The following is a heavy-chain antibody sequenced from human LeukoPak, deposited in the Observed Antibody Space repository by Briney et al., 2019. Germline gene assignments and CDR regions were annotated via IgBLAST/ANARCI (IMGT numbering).Heavy chain of an antibody. J-gene: IGHJ6*04. Sequence: ASVNVSCKASGYTFTSYGISWVRQAPGQGLEWMGWISAYNGNTNYAQKLQGRVTMTTDTSTSTAYMELRSLRSDDTAVYYCARDGCSSTSCPFAPFYYYYGMDVWGKGTTVTVSS. CDR2: ISAYNGNT. V-gene: IGHV1-18*04. CDR1: GYTFTSYG. D-gene: IGHD2-2*01. CDR3: ARDGCSSTSCPFAPFYYYYGMDV.